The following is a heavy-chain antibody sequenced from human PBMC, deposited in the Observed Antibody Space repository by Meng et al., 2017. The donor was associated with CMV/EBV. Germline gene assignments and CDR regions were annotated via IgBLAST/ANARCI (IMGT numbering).Heavy chain of an antibody. CDR3: ASEVGGTYFFDY. Sequence: SCKASVYTFTNYLMHWVRLAPGQGLEWMGTISPSGGRTTYAQKFQGRVVITRDTSTSTVYMELSSLRSEDTAVYYCASEVGGTYFFDYWGQGTLVTVSS. D-gene: IGHD1-26*01. CDR2: ISPSGGRT. V-gene: IGHV1-46*01. J-gene: IGHJ4*02. CDR1: VYTFTNYL.